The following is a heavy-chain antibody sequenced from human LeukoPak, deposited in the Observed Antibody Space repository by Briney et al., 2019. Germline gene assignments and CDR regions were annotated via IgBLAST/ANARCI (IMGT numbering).Heavy chain of an antibody. CDR3: ARDLPRGYSYGYYYYYGMDV. Sequence: PGGSLRLSCAASGFTFSSYWMHWVRRAPGKGLVWVSRINSDGSSTSYADSVKGRFTISRDNAKNALYLQLNSLRAEDTAVYYCARDLPRGYSYGYYYYYGMDVWGQGTTVTVSS. D-gene: IGHD5-18*01. J-gene: IGHJ6*02. V-gene: IGHV3-74*01. CDR2: INSDGSST. CDR1: GFTFSSYW.